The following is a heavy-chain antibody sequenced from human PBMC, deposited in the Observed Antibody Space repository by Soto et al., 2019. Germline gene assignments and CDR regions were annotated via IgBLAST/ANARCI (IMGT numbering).Heavy chain of an antibody. J-gene: IGHJ6*03. CDR3: ARRYYYYMDV. Sequence: PSETLSLTCVVYGGSFSGYYWSWIRQLPGEGLEWVGEINHSGRTNYNPSLKSRVSISVDTSKNQFSLRLSSVTAADTAVFYCARRYYYYMDVWGKGTTVTVSS. CDR2: INHSGRT. CDR1: GGSFSGYY. V-gene: IGHV4-34*01.